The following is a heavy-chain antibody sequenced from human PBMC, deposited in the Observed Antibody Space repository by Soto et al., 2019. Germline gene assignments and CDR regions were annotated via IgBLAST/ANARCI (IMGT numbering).Heavy chain of an antibody. CDR3: ARYHCSGGSCYSPYYYGMDV. CDR1: GGSISSSSYY. CDR2: IYYSGST. J-gene: IGHJ6*02. D-gene: IGHD2-15*01. V-gene: IGHV4-39*01. Sequence: PSETLSLTCTVSGGSISSSSYYWGWIRQPPGKGLEWIGSIYYSGSTYYNPSLKSRVTISVDTSKNQFSLKLSSVTAADTAVYYCARYHCSGGSCYSPYYYGMDVWGQGTTVTVYS.